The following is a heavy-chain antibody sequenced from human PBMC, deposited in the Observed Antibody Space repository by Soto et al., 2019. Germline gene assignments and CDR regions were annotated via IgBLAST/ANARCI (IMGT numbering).Heavy chain of an antibody. CDR2: INSDGSST. Sequence: PGGSLRLSCAASGFTFSSYWMHWVRQAPGKGLVWVSRINSDGSSTSYADSVKGRFTISRDNAKNTLYLQMNSLRAEDTAVYYCARGIGYCSSTSCYPAWGQGTTVTVSS. CDR1: GFTFSSYW. D-gene: IGHD2-2*01. V-gene: IGHV3-74*01. J-gene: IGHJ6*02. CDR3: ARGIGYCSSTSCYPA.